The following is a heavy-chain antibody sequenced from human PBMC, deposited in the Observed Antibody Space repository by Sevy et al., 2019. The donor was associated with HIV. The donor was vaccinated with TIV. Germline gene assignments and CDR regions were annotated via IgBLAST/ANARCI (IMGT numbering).Heavy chain of an antibody. D-gene: IGHD3-22*01. CDR3: ARDDRDYGMDV. Sequence: SETLSLTCTVSDDSISSYYWSWIRQPAGKGLEWIGRIYTSGSTNYNPSLKSRVTMSVDTSKNQFSLKLSSVTAADTAVYYCARDDRDYGMDVWGQGTTVTVSS. CDR1: DDSISSYY. CDR2: IYTSGST. J-gene: IGHJ6*02. V-gene: IGHV4-4*07.